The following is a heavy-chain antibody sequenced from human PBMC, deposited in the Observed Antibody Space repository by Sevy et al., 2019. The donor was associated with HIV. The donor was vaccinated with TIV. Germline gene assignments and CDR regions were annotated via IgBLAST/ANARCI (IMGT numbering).Heavy chain of an antibody. D-gene: IGHD1-26*01. CDR2: IDQDGSDR. CDR3: ARDLFSGSYYENY. V-gene: IGHV3-7*01. CDR1: GFTLSNYW. Sequence: GGSLTLSCAVSGFTLSNYWMSWVRQAPGKGLEWVANIDQDGSDRYYVDSVKGRFTISRDNAKNSLYLQMNSLRAEDTAVYYCARDLFSGSYYENYWGQGTLVTVSS. J-gene: IGHJ4*02.